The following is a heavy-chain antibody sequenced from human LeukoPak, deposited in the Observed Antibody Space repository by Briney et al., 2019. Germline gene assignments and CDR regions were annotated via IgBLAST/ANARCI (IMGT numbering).Heavy chain of an antibody. D-gene: IGHD3-10*01. CDR2: INPNSGGT. J-gene: IGHJ4*02. Sequence: AASVKVSRKASGYTFTGYYMHWVRQAPGQGLEWMGWINPNSGGTNYAQKFQGRVTMTRDTSISTAYMELSRLRSDDTAVYYCARDLSYYGSGTPPTYFDYWGQGTLVTVSS. V-gene: IGHV1-2*02. CDR1: GYTFTGYY. CDR3: ARDLSYYGSGTPPTYFDY.